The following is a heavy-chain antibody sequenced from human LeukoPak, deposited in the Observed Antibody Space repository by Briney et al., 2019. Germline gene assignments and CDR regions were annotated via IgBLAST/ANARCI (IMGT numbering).Heavy chain of an antibody. CDR1: GFTFSSYA. V-gene: IGHV3-30-3*01. CDR3: ARDSYDYGDYGSASDY. J-gene: IGHJ4*02. D-gene: IGHD4-17*01. Sequence: GGSLRLSCSASGFTFSSYAMHWVRQAPGKGLEWVAVISYDGSNKYYADSVKGRFTISRDNSKNTLYLQMNSLRAEDTAVYYCARDSYDYGDYGSASDYWGQGTLVTVSS. CDR2: ISYDGSNK.